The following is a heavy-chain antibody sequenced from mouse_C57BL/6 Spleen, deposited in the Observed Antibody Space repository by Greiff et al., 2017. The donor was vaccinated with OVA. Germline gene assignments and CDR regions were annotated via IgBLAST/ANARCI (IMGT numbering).Heavy chain of an antibody. CDR2: ISGGGGNT. J-gene: IGHJ2*01. Sequence: EVMLVESGGGLVKPGGSLKLSCAASGFTFSSYTMSWVRQTPEKRLEWVATISGGGGNTYYPDSVKGRFTISRDNAKNTLYLQMSSLRSEDTAFYYCARHDYGDYFDYWGQGTTLTVSS. CDR1: GFTFSSYT. D-gene: IGHD1-1*01. V-gene: IGHV5-9*01. CDR3: ARHDYGDYFDY.